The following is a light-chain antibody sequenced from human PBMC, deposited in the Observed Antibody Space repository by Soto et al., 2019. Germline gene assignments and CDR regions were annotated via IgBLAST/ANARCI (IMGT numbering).Light chain of an antibody. J-gene: IGLJ2*01. CDR2: DLS. V-gene: IGLV2-14*01. CDR1: SSDVGGYDY. CDR3: RADTGSSVV. Sequence: QSALTQPASVSGSPGQSITISCTGTSSDVGGYDYVSWYQQHPGKAPKLMIYDLSNRPAGVPNRFSGSKSGNTASLTISGLQAEDEADYDARADTGSSVVFGGWTKVTVL.